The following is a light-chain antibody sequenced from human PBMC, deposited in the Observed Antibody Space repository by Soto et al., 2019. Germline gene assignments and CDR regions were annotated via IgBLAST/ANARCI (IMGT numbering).Light chain of an antibody. CDR2: EVD. V-gene: IGLV2-14*01. J-gene: IGLJ2*01. CDR3: SSYTTSSTLYVV. Sequence: QSALTQPASVSGSLGQSITISCTGTSNDIGAHYYVSWYQHHPGKAPKLIIFEVDRRPSGVSGRFSASKSGNTASLTISGLQAEDEADYYCSSYTTSSTLYVVFGGGTKVTVL. CDR1: SNDIGAHYY.